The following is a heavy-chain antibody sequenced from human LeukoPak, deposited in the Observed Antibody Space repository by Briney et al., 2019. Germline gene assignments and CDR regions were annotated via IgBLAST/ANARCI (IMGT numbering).Heavy chain of an antibody. CDR1: GYTFTGYY. Sequence: ASVKVSCKASGYTFTGYYMHWVRQAPGQGLEWMGWINPNSGGTNYAQKFQGRVTMTRDTSISTAYMELSRLRSDDTAVYYCARDRGSSSHWDYWGQGTLVTVSS. V-gene: IGHV1-2*02. CDR3: ARDRGSSSHWDY. J-gene: IGHJ4*02. CDR2: INPNSGGT. D-gene: IGHD6-13*01.